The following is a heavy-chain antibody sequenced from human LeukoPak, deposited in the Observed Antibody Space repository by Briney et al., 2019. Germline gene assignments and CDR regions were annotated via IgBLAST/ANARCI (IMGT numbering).Heavy chain of an antibody. J-gene: IGHJ4*02. CDR2: ISGSGGST. Sequence: GGSLRLSCAASGFTFSSYAMSWVRQAPGKGLEWVSAISGSGGSTYYADSVKGRFTISRDNSKNTLYLQMNSLRAEDTAVYYCAKVPRYDILTGCLFDYWGQGTLVTVSS. V-gene: IGHV3-23*01. CDR3: AKVPRYDILTGCLFDY. D-gene: IGHD3-9*01. CDR1: GFTFSSYA.